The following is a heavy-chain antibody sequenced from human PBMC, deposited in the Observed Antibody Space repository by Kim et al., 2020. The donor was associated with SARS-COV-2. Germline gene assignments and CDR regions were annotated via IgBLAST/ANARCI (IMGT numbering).Heavy chain of an antibody. CDR2: ISYEGSTQ. D-gene: IGHD1-26*01. CDR3: ARNLVGDTDLGP. J-gene: IGHJ5*02. CDR1: GFTFSGHV. V-gene: IGHV3-30*03. Sequence: GGSLRLSCAASGFTFSGHVMHWVRQAPGKGLEWVALISYEGSTQKYTDSVKGRFTVSRDNSKNTLFLQMNSLRLEDTAVYYCARNLVGDTDLGPWGQGTLVTVSS.